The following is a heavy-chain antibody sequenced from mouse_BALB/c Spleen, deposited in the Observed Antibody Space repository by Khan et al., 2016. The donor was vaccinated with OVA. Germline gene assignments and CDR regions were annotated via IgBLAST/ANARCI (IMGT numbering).Heavy chain of an antibody. V-gene: IGHV3-2*02. J-gene: IGHJ2*01. CDR2: ISYSGVT. Sequence: EVQLQESGPGLVKPSQSLSLTCTVTGYSITSGYAWNWIQQFPGNKLEWMGYISYSGVTSYTPSLKSRISITRDTSKNQFFLQLNSVSTEDTATCYCARGSNYGYYFDYWGQGTTLTVSS. CDR3: ARGSNYGYYFDY. D-gene: IGHD2-5*01. CDR1: GYSITSGYA.